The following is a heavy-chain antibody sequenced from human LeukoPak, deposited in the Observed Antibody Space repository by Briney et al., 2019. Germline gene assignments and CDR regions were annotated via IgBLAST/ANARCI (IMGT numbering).Heavy chain of an antibody. V-gene: IGHV1-2*02. CDR3: AKDRGRYYDSNGYYWGYYFDS. CDR2: INPDSGET. J-gene: IGHJ4*02. Sequence: ASVKVSCKASGYTFSAHYIYWVRQAPGQGLEWMGWINPDSGETNYAQNFKGRVTMSRDTSITTAYMDLTSLRSDDTAVYYCAKDRGRYYDSNGYYWGYYFDSWGQGILVTVST. D-gene: IGHD3-22*01. CDR1: GYTFSAHY.